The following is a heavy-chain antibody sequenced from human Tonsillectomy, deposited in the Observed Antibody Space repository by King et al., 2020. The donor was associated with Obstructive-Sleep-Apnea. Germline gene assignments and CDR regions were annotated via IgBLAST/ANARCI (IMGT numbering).Heavy chain of an antibody. J-gene: IGHJ3*02. CDR3: ARGPRTTVTTAFDI. V-gene: IGHV4-34*01. CDR2: INHSGST. Sequence: VQLLQWGAGLLKPSETLSLTCAVYGGSFSGYYWSWIRQPPGKGLEWIGEINHSGSTNYNPSLKSRVTISVDTSKNQFSLKLSSVTAADTAVYYCARGPRTTVTTAFDIWGQGTMVTVSS. CDR1: GGSFSGYY. D-gene: IGHD4-17*01.